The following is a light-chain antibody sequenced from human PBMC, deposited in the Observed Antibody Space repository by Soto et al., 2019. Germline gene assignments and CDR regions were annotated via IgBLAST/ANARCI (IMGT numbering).Light chain of an antibody. CDR1: QSVDIY. CDR3: QQRKYWPPIT. CDR2: DAS. Sequence: VLTQSPATLSLSPGERATLSCRASQSVDIYLAWYQQKPGQAPRLLIYDASNRATGIPPRFSGSGSGTDFTLTISSLEPEDFAVYYCQQRKYWPPITFGQGTRLDMK. J-gene: IGKJ5*01. V-gene: IGKV3-11*01.